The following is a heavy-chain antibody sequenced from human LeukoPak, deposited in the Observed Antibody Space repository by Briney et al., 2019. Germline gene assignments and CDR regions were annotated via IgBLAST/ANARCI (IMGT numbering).Heavy chain of an antibody. Sequence: GGSLRLSCAASGFTFSSYEMNWVRQAPGKGLEWVSYISSSGCTIYYADSVKGRFTISRDNAKNSLYLQMNSLRAEDTAVYYCASISSSGPRPDFDYWGQGTLSPSPQ. D-gene: IGHD3-22*01. J-gene: IGHJ4*02. CDR1: GFTFSSYE. V-gene: IGHV3-48*03. CDR3: ASISSSGPRPDFDY. CDR2: ISSSGCTI.